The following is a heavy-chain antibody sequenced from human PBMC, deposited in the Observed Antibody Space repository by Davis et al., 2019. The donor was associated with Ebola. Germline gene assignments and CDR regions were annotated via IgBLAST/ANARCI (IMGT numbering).Heavy chain of an antibody. V-gene: IGHV1-69*13. CDR1: GYTFTSYG. CDR3: ARDRSSGWNAFDI. Sequence: SVKVSCKASGYTFTSYGISWVRQAPGQGLEWMGGIIPIFGTANYAQKFQGRVTITADESTSTAYMELSSLRSEDTAVYYCARDRSSGWNAFDIWGQGTMVTVSS. CDR2: IIPIFGTA. D-gene: IGHD3-22*01. J-gene: IGHJ3*02.